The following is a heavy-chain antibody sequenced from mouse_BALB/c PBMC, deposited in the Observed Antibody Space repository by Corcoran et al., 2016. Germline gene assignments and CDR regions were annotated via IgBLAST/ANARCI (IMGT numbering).Heavy chain of an antibody. V-gene: IGHV9-3-1*01. CDR1: RYTFTNYG. Sequence: QIQLVQSGPELKKPGETVKISCKASRYTFTNYGMNWVKQAPGKGLKWMGWINTYTGEPTYADDFKGRFAFSLETSASTAYLQINNLKNEDTATYFCARGEASWFAYWGQGTLVTVSA. J-gene: IGHJ3*01. CDR3: ARGEASWFAY. CDR2: INTYTGEP.